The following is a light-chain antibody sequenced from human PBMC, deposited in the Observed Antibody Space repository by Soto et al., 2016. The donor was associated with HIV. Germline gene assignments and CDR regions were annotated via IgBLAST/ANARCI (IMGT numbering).Light chain of an antibody. CDR3: QVWDSVTDHYV. CDR2: DDS. V-gene: IGLV3-21*01. Sequence: SYVLTQPPSVSVAPGKTARITCGGNNIGTKSVHWYQQKPGQAPVLVVYDDSDRPSGIPERFSASNSGNSATLTISRVEAGDEADYYCQVWDSVTDHYVFGPGTKVTV. J-gene: IGLJ1*01. CDR1: NIGTKS.